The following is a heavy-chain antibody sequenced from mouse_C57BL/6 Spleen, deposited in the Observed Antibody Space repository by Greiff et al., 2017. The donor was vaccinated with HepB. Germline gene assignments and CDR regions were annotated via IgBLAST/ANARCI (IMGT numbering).Heavy chain of an antibody. CDR3: ARARYSNYGGYFDY. CDR1: GYAFSSSW. Sequence: QVQLQQSGPELVKPGASVKISCKASGYAFSSSWMNWVKQRPGKGLEWIGRIYPGDGDTNYNGKFKGKATLTADKSSSTAYMQLSSLTSEDSAVYFCARARYSNYGGYFDYGGQGTTLTVSS. D-gene: IGHD2-5*01. CDR2: IYPGDGDT. V-gene: IGHV1-82*01. J-gene: IGHJ2*01.